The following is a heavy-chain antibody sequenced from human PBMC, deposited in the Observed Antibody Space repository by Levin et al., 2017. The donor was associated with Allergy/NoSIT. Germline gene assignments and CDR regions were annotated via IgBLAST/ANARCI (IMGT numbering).Heavy chain of an antibody. CDR1: GYSFTSYW. Sequence: GESLKISCQVSGYSFTSYWIGWVRQVPGKGLEWMGIIYPGDSDTKYSPSFQGQVTISADKSIRTAYLQWSSLRASDTAMYFCARGDPFDYWGQGTLVTVSS. V-gene: IGHV5-51*01. CDR3: ARGDPFDY. CDR2: IYPGDSDT. J-gene: IGHJ4*02.